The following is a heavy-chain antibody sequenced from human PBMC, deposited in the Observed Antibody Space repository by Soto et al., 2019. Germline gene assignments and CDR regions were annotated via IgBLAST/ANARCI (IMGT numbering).Heavy chain of an antibody. V-gene: IGHV3-23*01. D-gene: IGHD1-26*01. CDR3: AKVSLGALTFTDYYYYGLDV. CDR2: ISGGGGST. J-gene: IGHJ6*02. Sequence: EVQLLESGGGLVQPGGSPRLSCAASGFTFSTYAMNWVRQAPGKGLEWVSAISGGGGSTYYADSVKGRVTISRDNSKNTLYLQMNRLRAEDTAVYYCAKVSLGALTFTDYYYYGLDVWGQGTTVTVSS. CDR1: GFTFSTYA.